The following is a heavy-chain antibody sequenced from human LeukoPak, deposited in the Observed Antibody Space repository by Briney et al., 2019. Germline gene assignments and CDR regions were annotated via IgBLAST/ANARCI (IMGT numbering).Heavy chain of an antibody. Sequence: GGSLRLSCAASGFTFSNYAMHWVRQAPGKGLEWVAVISHDGSDKYYADSVKGRFTISRDNAKNSLYLQMNSLRAEDTAVYYCARGRGSGSYDYWGQGTLVTVSS. CDR1: GFTFSNYA. D-gene: IGHD3-10*01. V-gene: IGHV3-30*04. CDR3: ARGRGSGSYDY. CDR2: ISHDGSDK. J-gene: IGHJ4*02.